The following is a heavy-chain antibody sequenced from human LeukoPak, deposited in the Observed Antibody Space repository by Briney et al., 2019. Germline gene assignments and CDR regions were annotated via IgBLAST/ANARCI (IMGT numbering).Heavy chain of an antibody. V-gene: IGHV1-24*01. CDR1: GSTLSDLS. CDR2: SDPEDGET. D-gene: IGHD2-21*02. J-gene: IGHJ2*01. CDR3: VTDRARLFWYFDL. Sequence: ASVKVSCKVSGSTLSDLSIHRVRQAPGKGLEYVGGSDPEDGETFHAQNFQGRVTMTEDTNIDTAYMELSSLRSEDTAIYYCVTDRARLFWYFDLWGRGTLVTVSS.